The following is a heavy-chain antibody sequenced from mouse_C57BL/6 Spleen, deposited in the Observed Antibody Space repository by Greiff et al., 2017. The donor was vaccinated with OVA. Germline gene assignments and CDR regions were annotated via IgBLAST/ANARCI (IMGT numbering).Heavy chain of an antibody. D-gene: IGHD2-2*01. J-gene: IGHJ4*01. Sequence: QVQLKESGPGLVQPSQSLSITCTVSGFSLTSYGVHWVRQSPGKGLEWLGVIWRGGSTDYNAAFMSRLSITKDNSKSQVFFKMNSLQADDTAIYYCAKKWGYDNYAMDYWGQGTSVTVSS. V-gene: IGHV2-5*01. CDR2: IWRGGST. CDR3: AKKWGYDNYAMDY. CDR1: GFSLTSYG.